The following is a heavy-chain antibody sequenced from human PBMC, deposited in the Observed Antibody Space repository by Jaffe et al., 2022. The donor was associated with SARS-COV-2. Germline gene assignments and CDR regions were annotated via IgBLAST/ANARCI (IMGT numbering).Heavy chain of an antibody. CDR2: IKSKTDGGTT. Sequence: EVQLVESGGGLVKPGGSLRLSCAASGFTFSNAWMSWVRQAPGKGLEWVGRIKSKTDGGTTDYAAPVKGRFTISRDDSKNTLYLQMNSLKTEDTAVYYCTTVTSPDTIVVVPAAIYGMDVWGQGTTVTVSS. V-gene: IGHV3-15*01. D-gene: IGHD2-2*01. CDR1: GFTFSNAW. J-gene: IGHJ6*02. CDR3: TTVTSPDTIVVVPAAIYGMDV.